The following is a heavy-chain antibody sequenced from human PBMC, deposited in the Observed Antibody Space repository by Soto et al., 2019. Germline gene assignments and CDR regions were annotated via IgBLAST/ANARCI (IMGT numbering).Heavy chain of an antibody. Sequence: SVKVSCKASGGTFSSYAISWVRQAPGQGLEWMGGIIPIFGTANYAQKFQGRVTITADESTSTAYMELSSLRSEDTAVYYCARDAGPPKSIAAAGTFDYWGQGTLVTVSS. J-gene: IGHJ4*02. D-gene: IGHD6-13*01. V-gene: IGHV1-69*13. CDR3: ARDAGPPKSIAAAGTFDY. CDR2: IIPIFGTA. CDR1: GGTFSSYA.